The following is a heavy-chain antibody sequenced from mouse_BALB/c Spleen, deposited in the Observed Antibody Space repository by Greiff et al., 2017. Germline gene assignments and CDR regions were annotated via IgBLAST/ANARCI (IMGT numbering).Heavy chain of an antibody. J-gene: IGHJ2*01. D-gene: IGHD2-3*01. V-gene: IGHV5-6-4*01. CDR2: ISSGGSYT. CDR1: GFTFSSYT. CDR3: TRDQDGGYYGYFDY. Sequence: EVKLVESGGGLVKPGGSLKLSCAASGFTFSSYTMSWVRQTPEKRLEWVATISSGGSYTYYPDSVKGRFTISRDNAKNTLYLQMSSLKSEDTAMYYCTRDQDGGYYGYFDYWGQGTTLTVSA.